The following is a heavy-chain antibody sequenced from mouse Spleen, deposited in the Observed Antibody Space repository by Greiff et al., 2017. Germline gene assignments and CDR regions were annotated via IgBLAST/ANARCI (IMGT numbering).Heavy chain of an antibody. CDR3: ARRITTASYYFDY. D-gene: IGHD1-2*01. Sequence: VKLVESGPELVKPGASVKISCKASGYAFSSSWMNWVKQRPGKGLEWIGRIYPGDGDTNYNGKFKGKATLTADKSSSTAYMQLSSLTSEDSAVYFCARRITTASYYFDYWGQGTTLTVSS. CDR2: IYPGDGDT. J-gene: IGHJ2*01. CDR1: GYAFSSSW. V-gene: IGHV1-82*01.